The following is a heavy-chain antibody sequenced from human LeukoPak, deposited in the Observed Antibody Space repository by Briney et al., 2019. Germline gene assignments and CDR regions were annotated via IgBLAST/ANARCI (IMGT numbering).Heavy chain of an antibody. Sequence: PGGSLRLSCLTSGFTLSTNAMSWVRQAPGKGLEWISGISGSGASTYYADSVKGRFTISRDDSRNTLYLQMNSLRGDDTAVYYLAKDVGKWESLHFFDYWGQGTLVTVSS. V-gene: IGHV3-23*01. CDR3: AKDVGKWESLHFFDY. D-gene: IGHD1-26*01. J-gene: IGHJ4*02. CDR1: GFTLSTNA. CDR2: ISGSGAST.